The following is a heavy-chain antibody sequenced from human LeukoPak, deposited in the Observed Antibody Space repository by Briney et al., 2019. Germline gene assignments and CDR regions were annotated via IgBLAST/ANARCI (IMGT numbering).Heavy chain of an antibody. J-gene: IGHJ5*02. CDR1: DGSINNYF. Sequence: PSETLSLTCTVSDGSINNYFWSWIRQPAGKGLEWIGRIYSSGKITYNPSLESRITMSVETSKKQISLKLSSVTAADTAVYYCARDSGTTGEVKFDPWGQGTLVTVSS. V-gene: IGHV4-4*07. CDR2: IYSSGKI. CDR3: ARDSGTTGEVKFDP. D-gene: IGHD3-10*01.